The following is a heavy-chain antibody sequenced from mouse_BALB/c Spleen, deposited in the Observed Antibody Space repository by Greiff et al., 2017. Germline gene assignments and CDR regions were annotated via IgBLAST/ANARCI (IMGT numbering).Heavy chain of an antibody. CDR2: ISYSGST. V-gene: IGHV3-2*02. CDR1: GYSITSDYA. D-gene: IGHD4-1*01. CDR3: ARTGSYYAMDY. J-gene: IGHJ4*01. Sequence: DVKLQESGPGLVKPSQSLSLTCTVTGYSITSDYAWNWIRQFPGNKLEWMGYISYSGSTSYNPSLKSRISITRDTSKNQFFLQLNSVTTEDTATYYCARTGSYYAMDYWGQGTSVTVSS.